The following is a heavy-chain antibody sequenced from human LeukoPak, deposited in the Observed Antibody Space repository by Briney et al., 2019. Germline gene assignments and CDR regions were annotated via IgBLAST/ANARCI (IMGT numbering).Heavy chain of an antibody. CDR2: INPNSGGT. D-gene: IGHD2-15*01. Sequence: ASVKVSCKASGYTFTGYYMHWVRQAPGQGLEWMGCINPNSGGTNYAQKFQGWVTMTRDTSISTAYMELSRLRSDDTAVYYCARGYCSGGSCSETDYWGQGTLVTVSS. V-gene: IGHV1-2*04. J-gene: IGHJ4*02. CDR3: ARGYCSGGSCSETDY. CDR1: GYTFTGYY.